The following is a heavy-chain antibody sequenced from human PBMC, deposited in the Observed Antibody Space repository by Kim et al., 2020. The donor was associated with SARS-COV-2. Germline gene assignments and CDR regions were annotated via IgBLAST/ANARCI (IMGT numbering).Heavy chain of an antibody. CDR2: ISGSGGST. J-gene: IGHJ3*02. Sequence: GGSLRLSCAASGFTFSSYAMSWVRQAPGKGLEWVSAISGSGGSTYYADSVKGRFTISRDNSKNTLYLQMNSLRAEDTAVYYCAKVGAPRGPYYYDSSGYGAFDIWGQGTMVTVSS. V-gene: IGHV3-23*01. CDR1: GFTFSSYA. CDR3: AKVGAPRGPYYYDSSGYGAFDI. D-gene: IGHD3-22*01.